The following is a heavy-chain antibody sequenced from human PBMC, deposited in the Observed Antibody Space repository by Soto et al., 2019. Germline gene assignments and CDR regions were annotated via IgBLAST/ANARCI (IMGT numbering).Heavy chain of an antibody. CDR3: ARMTYYDFLTGYQSGYYFDY. Sequence: PSETLSLTCTVSGGSITTNYWSWIRQPPGKGLEWIGYIYYRGSTNYNPSLKSRVTISVDTSKNQFSLKLGSVTAADTAVYYCARMTYYDFLTGYQSGYYFDYWGQGTLVTVSS. CDR2: IYYRGST. D-gene: IGHD3-9*01. J-gene: IGHJ4*02. V-gene: IGHV4-59*01. CDR1: GGSITTNY.